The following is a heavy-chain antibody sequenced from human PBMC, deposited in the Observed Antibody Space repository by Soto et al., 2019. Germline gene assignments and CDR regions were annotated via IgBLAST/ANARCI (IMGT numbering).Heavy chain of an antibody. V-gene: IGHV4-61*01. D-gene: IGHD4-17*01. J-gene: IGHJ6*02. CDR2: IYFSGRT. CDR3: SRDVDFGEEDV. Sequence: PSYSLSLTCTVSGDSVCGGSYYGNWIRQPPGKGLEWIGYIYFSGRTNYNPSLKSRVTISIDTSKNQFSLKLTSATAADTAVYYCSRDVDFGEEDVWGQGTTVTVSS. CDR1: GDSVCGGSYY.